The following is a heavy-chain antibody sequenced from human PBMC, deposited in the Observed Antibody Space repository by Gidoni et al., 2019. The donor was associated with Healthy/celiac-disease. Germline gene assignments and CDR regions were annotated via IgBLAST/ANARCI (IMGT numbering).Heavy chain of an antibody. CDR2: IYTSGST. J-gene: IGHJ3*02. Sequence: QVQLQESGPGLVKPSPTLSLTCTVSGGSISSGRYYWSWIRQPAGKGLEWIGRIYTSGSTNYNPSLKSRVTISVDTSKNQFSLKLSSVTAADTAVYYCARDPIRHYDSSGYNPGIWGQGTMVTVSS. CDR1: GGSISSGRYY. CDR3: ARDPIRHYDSSGYNPGI. D-gene: IGHD3-22*01. V-gene: IGHV4-61*02.